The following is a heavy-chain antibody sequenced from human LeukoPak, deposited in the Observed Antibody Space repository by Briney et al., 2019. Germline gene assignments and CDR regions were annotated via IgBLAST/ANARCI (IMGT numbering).Heavy chain of an antibody. Sequence: GGSLRLSCAASGFTFSSYSMNWVRQAPGKGLEWVSFISSSNTNTYYADSVKGRFTISRDNSKNSLYLQMNSLRAEDTAVYYCARVERSVRTFDYWGQGTLVTVSS. J-gene: IGHJ4*02. V-gene: IGHV3-21*01. CDR2: ISSSNTNT. D-gene: IGHD5-24*01. CDR3: ARVERSVRTFDY. CDR1: GFTFSSYS.